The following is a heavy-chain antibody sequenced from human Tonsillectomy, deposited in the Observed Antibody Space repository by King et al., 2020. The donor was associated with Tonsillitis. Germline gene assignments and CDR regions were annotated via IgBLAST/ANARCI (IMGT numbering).Heavy chain of an antibody. Sequence: QLVQSGAEVKKPGASVKVSCKASGYTFTGNYMHWVRQAPGQGLEWLGWINPNSGGTNYAQKFQGRVTMTRHTSISTASMEMRRLRSADTAVYYCASAQDTRMPYGDWFDPWGQGTLVTVYS. CDR1: GYTFTGNY. V-gene: IGHV1-2*02. D-gene: IGHD3-22*01. J-gene: IGHJ5*02. CDR2: INPNSGGT. CDR3: ASAQDTRMPYGDWFDP.